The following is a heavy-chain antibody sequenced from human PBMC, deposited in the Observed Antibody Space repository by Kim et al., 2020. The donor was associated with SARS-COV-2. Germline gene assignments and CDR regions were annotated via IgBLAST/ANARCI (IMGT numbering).Heavy chain of an antibody. CDR1: GGSISSYY. J-gene: IGHJ4*02. V-gene: IGHV4-59*01. Sequence: SETLSLTCTVSGGSISSYYWSWIRQPPGKGLEWIGYIYYSGSTNYNPSLKSRVTISVDTSKNQFSLKLSSVTAADTAVYYCARSALRRTYFDYWGQGTLVTVSS. CDR2: IYYSGST. CDR3: ARSALRRTYFDY.